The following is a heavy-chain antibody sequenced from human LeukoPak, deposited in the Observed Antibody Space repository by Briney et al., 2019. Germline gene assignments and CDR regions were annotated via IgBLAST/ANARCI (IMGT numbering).Heavy chain of an antibody. J-gene: IGHJ3*02. CDR1: GGSISSSSYY. V-gene: IGHV4-39*07. Sequence: SETLSLTCTVSGGSISSSSYYWGWIRQPPGKGLEWIGSIYYSGSTYYNPSLKSRVTISVDTSKNQFSLKLSSVTAADPAVYYCARDMVRYAFDIWGQGTMVTVSS. CDR2: IYYSGST. CDR3: ARDMVRYAFDI. D-gene: IGHD3-10*01.